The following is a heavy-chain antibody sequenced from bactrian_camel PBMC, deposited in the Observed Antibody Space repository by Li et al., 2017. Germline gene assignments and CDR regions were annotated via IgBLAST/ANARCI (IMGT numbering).Heavy chain of an antibody. J-gene: IGHJ4*01. CDR1: GFTFSSYY. Sequence: VQLVESGGGLVQPGGSLRLSCAASGFTFSSYYMSWVRQAPGKGLEWVSSIYSDGTNTRYAGSVKGRFTISRDNAEENTASLQMNSLKFEDTALYYCATEPEAGYAGAYVYWGQGTQVTVS. V-gene: IGHV3-2*01. CDR2: IYSDGTNT. CDR3: ATEPEAGYAGAYVY. D-gene: IGHD1*01.